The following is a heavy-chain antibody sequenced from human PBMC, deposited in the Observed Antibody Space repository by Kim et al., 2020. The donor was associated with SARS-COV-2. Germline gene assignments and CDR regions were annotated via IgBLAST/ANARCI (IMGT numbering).Heavy chain of an antibody. J-gene: IGHJ5*02. V-gene: IGHV3-30-3*01. D-gene: IGHD6-19*01. CDR1: GFTFSSYA. Sequence: GGSLRLSCAASGFTFSSYAMHWVRQAPGKGLEWVAVISYDGSNKYYADSVKGRFTISRDNSKNTLYLQMNSLRAEDTAVYYCARDLLPQWLVHWFDPWGQGTLVTVSS. CDR2: ISYDGSNK. CDR3: ARDLLPQWLVHWFDP.